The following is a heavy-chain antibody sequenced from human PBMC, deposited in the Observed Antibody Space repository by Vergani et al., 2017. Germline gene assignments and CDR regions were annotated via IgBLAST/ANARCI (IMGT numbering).Heavy chain of an antibody. Sequence: QVQLVQSGAEVKKPGASVKVSCKASGYTFTSYYMHWVRQAPGQGLEWMGWMNPNSGNTGYAQKFQGRVTMTRNTSISTAYMELSSLRSEATAVYYCARGANFLRVRHRAYYYYGMDVWGQGTTVTVSS. V-gene: IGHV1-8*02. CDR3: ARGANFLRVRHRAYYYYGMDV. D-gene: IGHD3-10*01. CDR1: GYTFTSYY. CDR2: MNPNSGNT. J-gene: IGHJ6*02.